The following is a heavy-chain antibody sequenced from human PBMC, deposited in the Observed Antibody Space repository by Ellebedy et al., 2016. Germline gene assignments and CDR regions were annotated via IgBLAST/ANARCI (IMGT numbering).Heavy chain of an antibody. CDR3: AKAPEVVPYYGMDV. J-gene: IGHJ6*02. CDR1: GFTFSSYA. D-gene: IGHD2-15*01. V-gene: IGHV3-23*01. Sequence: GESLKISXAASGFTFSSYAMSWVRQAPGKGLEWVSAISGSGGSTYYADSVKGRFTISRDNSKNTLYLQMNSLRAEDTAVYYCAKAPEVVPYYGMDVWGQGTTVTVSS. CDR2: ISGSGGST.